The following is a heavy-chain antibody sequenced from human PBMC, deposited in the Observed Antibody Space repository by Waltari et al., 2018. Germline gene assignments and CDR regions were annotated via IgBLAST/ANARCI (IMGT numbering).Heavy chain of an antibody. CDR3: ARDSSGWNWFDP. CDR1: GGSISSYY. D-gene: IGHD6-19*01. V-gene: IGHV4-59*01. Sequence: QVQLQESGPGLVKPSETLSLTCTVSGGSISSYYWSWIRQPPGKGLEWIGYIYSSGSTNYNPSLKSRVTISVDTSKNQFSLKLSSVTAADTAVYYCARDSSGWNWFDPWGQGTLVTVSS. J-gene: IGHJ5*02. CDR2: IYSSGST.